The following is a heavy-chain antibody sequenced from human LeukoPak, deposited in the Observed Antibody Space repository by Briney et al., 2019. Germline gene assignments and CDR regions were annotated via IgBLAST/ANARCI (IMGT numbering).Heavy chain of an antibody. CDR1: GFTFSIDA. V-gene: IGHV3-23*01. J-gene: IGHJ6*02. CDR3: AKAVYFGSGSYRPYYSYYGMDV. CDR2: ICGSGGST. Sequence: GGSLRLSCAASGFTFSIDAMSWVRQAPGKGLEWVSHICGSGGSTYYADSVKGRFTTSRDNSKNTLSLQMNSLRAEDTAVYYCAKAVYFGSGSYRPYYSYYGMDVWGQGTTVTVSS. D-gene: IGHD3-10*01.